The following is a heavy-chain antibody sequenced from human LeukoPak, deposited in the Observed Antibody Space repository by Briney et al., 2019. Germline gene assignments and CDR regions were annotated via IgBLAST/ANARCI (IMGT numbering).Heavy chain of an antibody. CDR3: AKDEAYCSGGSCYFSHFDY. Sequence: GGTLGLSCAASGFTFSSYGMSWVRQAPGKGLEWVSAISGSGGSTYYADSVKGRFTISRDNSKNTLYLQMNSLRAEDTAVYYCAKDEAYCSGGSCYFSHFDYWGQGTLVTVSS. J-gene: IGHJ4*02. D-gene: IGHD2-15*01. V-gene: IGHV3-23*01. CDR1: GFTFSSYG. CDR2: ISGSGGST.